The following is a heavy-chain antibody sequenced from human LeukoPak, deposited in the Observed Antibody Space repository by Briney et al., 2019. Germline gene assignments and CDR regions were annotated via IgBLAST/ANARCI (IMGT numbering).Heavy chain of an antibody. V-gene: IGHV5-51*01. J-gene: IGHJ4*02. CDR2: SYPVDSDT. CDR3: ARDLPTADY. CDR1: GYHFTSYW. Sequence: GESLKIPRKSSGYHFTSYWIGLGRQVPGKGLEWMGISYPVDSDTRYSPSFQGHVTISADKSISTAYLQWSSLKASDTAMYYCARDLPTADYWGQETVVTVS.